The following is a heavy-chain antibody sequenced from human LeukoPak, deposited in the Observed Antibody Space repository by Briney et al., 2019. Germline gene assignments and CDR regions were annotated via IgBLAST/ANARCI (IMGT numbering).Heavy chain of an antibody. CDR1: GYTLTELS. Sequence: ASVKVSCKVSGYTLTELSMHWVRQAPGKGLEWMGGFDPEDGEAIYAQKFQGRVTMTEDTSTDTAYMELSSLGSEDTAVYYCATVGSSVTTMIVGWGQGTLVTVSS. V-gene: IGHV1-24*01. CDR2: FDPEDGEA. CDR3: ATVGSSVTTMIVG. J-gene: IGHJ1*01. D-gene: IGHD3-22*01.